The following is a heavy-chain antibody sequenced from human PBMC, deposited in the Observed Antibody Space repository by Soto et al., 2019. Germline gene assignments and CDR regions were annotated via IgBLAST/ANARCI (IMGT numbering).Heavy chain of an antibody. J-gene: IGHJ4*02. CDR1: GGTFSSYA. Sequence: QVQLVQSGAEVKKPGSSVKVSCKASGGTFSSYAISWVRQAPGQGLEWMGGIIPIFGTTNYAQKFQGRVTITADKSTSTAYMELSSLRSEDTAVYYCARSRPVDYDFWSGPFDYWGQGTLVTVSS. D-gene: IGHD3-3*01. CDR3: ARSRPVDYDFWSGPFDY. V-gene: IGHV1-69*06. CDR2: IIPIFGTT.